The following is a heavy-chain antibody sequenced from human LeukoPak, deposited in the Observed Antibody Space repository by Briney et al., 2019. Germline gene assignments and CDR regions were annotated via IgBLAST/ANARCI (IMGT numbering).Heavy chain of an antibody. D-gene: IGHD6-13*01. CDR3: ARVYYSSPRAWFDY. CDR1: GYTFTGYC. V-gene: IGHV1-46*01. Sequence: ASVKVSCKASGYTFTGYCMHWVRQAPGQGLEWMGIINPSGGSTTYAQKFQGRVTMTRDMSTSTVYMELSSLRSEDSAVYYCARVYYSSPRAWFDYWGQGTLVTVSS. J-gene: IGHJ5*01. CDR2: INPSGGST.